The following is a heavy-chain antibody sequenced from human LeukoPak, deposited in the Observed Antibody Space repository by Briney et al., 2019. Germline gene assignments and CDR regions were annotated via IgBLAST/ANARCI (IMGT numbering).Heavy chain of an antibody. CDR2: IYPGEADT. V-gene: IGHV5-51*01. Sequence: GGALQISCQGAGGGFTSYWIGWGRRLPGKGLEGMGIIYPGEADTRYSPSFQGQVTISADKSTSTAYLQWSSLKASDTAMYYCARLSLGPYYDFWSGYSPDAFDIWGQGTMVTVSS. CDR1: GGGFTSYW. CDR3: ARLSLGPYYDFWSGYSPDAFDI. D-gene: IGHD3-3*01. J-gene: IGHJ3*02.